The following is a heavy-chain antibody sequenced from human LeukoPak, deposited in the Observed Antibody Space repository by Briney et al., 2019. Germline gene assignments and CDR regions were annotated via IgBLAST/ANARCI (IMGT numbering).Heavy chain of an antibody. Sequence: SVKVSCKASGGTFSSYALTWVRQAPGQGLEWMGRIIPILDIANYAQTFQGRVTITADKSTSTAYIELSSLSSEDTAVYYCARPHSGHLFDYWGQGTLVTVSS. D-gene: IGHD3-10*01. J-gene: IGHJ4*02. CDR1: GGTFSSYA. CDR3: ARPHSGHLFDY. V-gene: IGHV1-69*04. CDR2: IIPILDIA.